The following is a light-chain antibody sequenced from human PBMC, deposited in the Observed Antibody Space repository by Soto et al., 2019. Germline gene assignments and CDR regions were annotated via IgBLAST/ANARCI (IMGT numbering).Light chain of an antibody. J-gene: IGKJ1*01. CDR1: QGIGNY. CDR2: AAS. V-gene: IGKV1-27*01. Sequence: DIQMTQSPSSLSAFVGDRVTITCRASQGIGNYLVWYQQKPGKVPKVLIYAASSLQSGVTSRFSGSGSETEFTLAISSLQPEDFATYYCQQANSFPWTFGQGTKVEIK. CDR3: QQANSFPWT.